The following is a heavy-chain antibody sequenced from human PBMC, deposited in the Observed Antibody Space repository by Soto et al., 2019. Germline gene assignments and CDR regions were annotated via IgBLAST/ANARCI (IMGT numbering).Heavy chain of an antibody. CDR1: GGSISRYY. CDR3: ARHGSSGXLDWFDP. J-gene: IGHJ5*02. D-gene: IGHD6-19*01. CDR2: IYYSGST. V-gene: IGHV4-59*08. Sequence: SETLSLTCTVSGGSISRYYWSWIRQPPGKGLEWIGYIYYSGSTNYNPSLKSRVTISVDTSKNQFSLKLSSVTAADTAVYYCARHGSSGXLDWFDPWGQGTLVTVSS.